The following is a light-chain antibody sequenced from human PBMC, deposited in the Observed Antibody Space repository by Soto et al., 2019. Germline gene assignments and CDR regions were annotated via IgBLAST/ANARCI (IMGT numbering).Light chain of an antibody. CDR1: SSDVGGYKY. CDR2: EVN. Sequence: QSALTQPPSASGSPGQSVTISCTGTSSDVGGYKYVSWYQQHPGKAPKLMIFEVNKRPSGVPDRFSGSKSGNTASLTVSGLQAEDEADYYCISYAGINNLGVFGTGTKVTAL. CDR3: ISYAGINNLGV. V-gene: IGLV2-8*01. J-gene: IGLJ1*01.